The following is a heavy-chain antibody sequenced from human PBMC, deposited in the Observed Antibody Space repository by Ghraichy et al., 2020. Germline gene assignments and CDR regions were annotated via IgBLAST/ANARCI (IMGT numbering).Heavy chain of an antibody. J-gene: IGHJ4*02. CDR3: TKDSSSSTQFDF. V-gene: IGHV3-74*01. D-gene: IGHD2-2*01. Sequence: GGSLRLSCAASGVGGDINWIHWVRQGPGKGLVWVSRIRSDGAYIDYADFVRGRFTISRDNARNTVSLQMNSLRVDDTAVYYCTKDSSSSTQFDFWGQGTLVTVSS. CDR2: IRSDGAYI. CDR1: GVGGDINW.